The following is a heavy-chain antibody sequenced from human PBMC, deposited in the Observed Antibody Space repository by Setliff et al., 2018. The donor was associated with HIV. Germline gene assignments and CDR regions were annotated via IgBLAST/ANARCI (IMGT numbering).Heavy chain of an antibody. CDR2: IIPMYGVA. Sequence: SVKVSCKASGGTFSSHVISWVRQAPGQGPEWMGGIIPMYGVANYAQKFQGRVTITTDESTSTAYMELSSLRSEDTAVYYCARQHQMVLGYWGQGTLVTVSS. CDR1: GGTFSSHV. J-gene: IGHJ4*02. CDR3: ARQHQMVLGY. D-gene: IGHD2-8*01. V-gene: IGHV1-69*05.